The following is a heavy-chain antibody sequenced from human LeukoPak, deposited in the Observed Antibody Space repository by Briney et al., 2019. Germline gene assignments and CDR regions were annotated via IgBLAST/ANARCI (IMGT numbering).Heavy chain of an antibody. CDR1: GFTFSSYS. D-gene: IGHD3-3*01. J-gene: IGHJ6*03. V-gene: IGHV3-7*01. CDR2: IKQDGSKK. CDR3: AREGRDFWSGYDGSSYYYYYMDV. Sequence: GGSLRLSCAASGFTFSSYSMSWVRQAPGKGLEWVANIKQDGSKKYYVDSVKGRFTISRDNAKNSLYLQMNSLRAEDTAVYYCAREGRDFWSGYDGSSYYYYYMDVWGKGTTVTVSS.